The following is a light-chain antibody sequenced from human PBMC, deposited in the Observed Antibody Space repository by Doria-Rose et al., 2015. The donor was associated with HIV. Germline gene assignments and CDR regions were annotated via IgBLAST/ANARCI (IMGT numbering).Light chain of an antibody. Sequence: EIVMTQYPESLGMSLGERATLNCKSNQSLLYTSKNYLAWYQQKPGQPPKLLIYWASTRQSGVPARFSGSGSGTDFTLTISSLEAEDVAVYYCQQYYDTPSFGPGTTVDIK. CDR1: QSLLYTSKNY. J-gene: IGKJ3*01. CDR3: QQYYDTPS. CDR2: WAS. V-gene: IGKV4-1*01.